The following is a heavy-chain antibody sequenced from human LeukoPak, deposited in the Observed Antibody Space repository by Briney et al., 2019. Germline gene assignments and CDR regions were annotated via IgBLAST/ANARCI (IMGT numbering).Heavy chain of an antibody. CDR1: GITFSNYG. Sequence: GGSLRLSCAASGITFSNYGMHWARQAPGKGLEWVAVISDDGGNLHYADSVKGRFTISRDNSKNTLILHMNSLRAEDTAVYYCAREGYPLVGATRRNTHALPRGAFDIWGQGTMVTVSS. V-gene: IGHV3-30*03. D-gene: IGHD1-26*01. CDR2: ISDDGGNL. CDR3: AREGYPLVGATRRNTHALPRGAFDI. J-gene: IGHJ3*02.